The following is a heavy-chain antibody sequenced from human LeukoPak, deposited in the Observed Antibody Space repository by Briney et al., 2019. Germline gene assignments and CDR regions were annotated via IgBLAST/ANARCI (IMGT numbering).Heavy chain of an antibody. CDR2: ISGDGDSA. J-gene: IGHJ4*02. D-gene: IGHD2-15*01. CDR1: GFTFSDYF. Sequence: GGSLRLSCAASGFTFSDYFMSWIRQAPGKGLEWVSIISGDGDSAYSADSMKGRFTVSRDNSKNTLYLQMDTLRAEDTAVYYCAKALGAICGAGCSSRYFDCWGQGTLVTVSS. V-gene: IGHV3-23*01. CDR3: AKALGAICGAGCSSRYFDC.